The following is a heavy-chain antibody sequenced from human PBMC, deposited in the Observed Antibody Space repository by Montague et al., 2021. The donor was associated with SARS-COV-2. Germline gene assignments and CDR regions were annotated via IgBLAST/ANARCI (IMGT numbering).Heavy chain of an antibody. V-gene: IGHV3-43*02. CDR3: AKDGADIIVVRLIYMDV. D-gene: IGHD2-2*01. J-gene: IGHJ6*03. CDR1: GFAFNDYA. CDR2: ISGDGDRT. Sequence: GSLRLSCAASGFAFNDYAMHWVRQAPGEGLEWVSVISGDGDRTYYANSVKGRFTISRDNSKNSLYLQINSLRTEDTALYYCAKDGADIIVVRLIYMDVWGKGTTVTVSS.